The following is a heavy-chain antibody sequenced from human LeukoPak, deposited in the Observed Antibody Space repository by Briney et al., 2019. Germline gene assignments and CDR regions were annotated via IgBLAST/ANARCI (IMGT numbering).Heavy chain of an antibody. D-gene: IGHD3-3*01. V-gene: IGHV3-9*01. CDR1: GFTFDDYA. J-gene: IGHJ4*02. CDR2: ISWNSGSI. Sequence: GRSLRLSCAASGFTFDDYAMHWVRQAPGKGLGWVSGISWNSGSIGYAVSVQGRFTISRDDANTSLYLQMNSLRAEDTALYYCAKALNYDFWSGMVDYWGQGTLVTVSS. CDR3: AKALNYDFWSGMVDY.